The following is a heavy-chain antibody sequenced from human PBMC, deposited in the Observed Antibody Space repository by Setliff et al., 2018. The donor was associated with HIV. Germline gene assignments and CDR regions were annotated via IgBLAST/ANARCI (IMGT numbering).Heavy chain of an antibody. CDR1: GYSISSGYY. Sequence: LSLTCAVSGYSISSGYYWTWIRQPAGKGPEWIGLIFYTGTPSYNYSLDGRVTLSVDSSKKTFSLSLRSVTAADTAVYFCARGVWTATGKPFYFDHWGQGKLVTVSS. CDR3: ARGVWTATGKPFYFDH. CDR2: IFYTGTP. D-gene: IGHD3-16*01. J-gene: IGHJ4*02. V-gene: IGHV4-38-2*01.